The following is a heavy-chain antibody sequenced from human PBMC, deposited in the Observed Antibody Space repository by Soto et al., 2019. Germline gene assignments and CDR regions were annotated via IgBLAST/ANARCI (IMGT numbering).Heavy chain of an antibody. Sequence: QVQLVQSGAEVKKPGASVKVSCKASGYTFTSYAMHWVRQAPGQTLEWMGWINGGNGNTKYSQKFQGRVTITRDTSASTAYMELSSLRSEDTAVYYCARGWVVAHDYWGQGTLVTVSS. CDR3: ARGWVVAHDY. CDR2: INGGNGNT. J-gene: IGHJ4*02. D-gene: IGHD2-15*01. CDR1: GYTFTSYA. V-gene: IGHV1-3*01.